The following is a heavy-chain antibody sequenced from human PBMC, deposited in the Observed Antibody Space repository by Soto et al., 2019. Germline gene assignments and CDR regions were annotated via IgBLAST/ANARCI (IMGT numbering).Heavy chain of an antibody. V-gene: IGHV3-23*01. D-gene: IGHD6-13*01. CDR3: AKDRGYSSSGVCYYVMNV. Sequence: PGGSLRLSCAASLFTFSSYAMSWVRQAPGKGLEWVSAISGSVGSTYYADSVKGRFTISRDNSKNTLYLQMNSLRAEDTAVYYCAKDRGYSSSGVCYYVMNVWGQRTKVTVSS. CDR1: LFTFSSYA. CDR2: ISGSVGST. J-gene: IGHJ6*02.